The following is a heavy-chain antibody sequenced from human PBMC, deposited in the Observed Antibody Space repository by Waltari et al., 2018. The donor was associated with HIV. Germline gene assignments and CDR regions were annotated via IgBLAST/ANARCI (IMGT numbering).Heavy chain of an antibody. CDR3: ARGYSSSRWIPLYH. Sequence: QVQLVESGGGVVQPGTSLTLSCAVSGFTFSNFAIHWVRQSPGKGLVWLGVFWSDGVEISYADSVKGRFTISKDSSQKTLYLHLTSLRAEDTALYYCARGYSSSRWIPLYHWGRGTQVTVSS. J-gene: IGHJ4*02. V-gene: IGHV3-33*01. CDR1: GFTFSNFA. D-gene: IGHD6-6*01. CDR2: FWSDGVEI.